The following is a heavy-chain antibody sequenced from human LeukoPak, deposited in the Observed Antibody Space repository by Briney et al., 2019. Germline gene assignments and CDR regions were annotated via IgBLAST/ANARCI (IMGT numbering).Heavy chain of an antibody. Sequence: TSETLSLTCAVSGGSISSSSYYWGWIRQPPGKGLEWIGSIYYSGSTYYNPSLKSRVTISVDTSKNQFSLKLSSVTAADTAVYYCARRPYLGCSSTSCTPYYYYMDVWGKGTTVTVSS. V-gene: IGHV4-39*01. J-gene: IGHJ6*03. CDR1: GGSISSSSYY. CDR2: IYYSGST. D-gene: IGHD2-2*01. CDR3: ARRPYLGCSSTSCTPYYYYMDV.